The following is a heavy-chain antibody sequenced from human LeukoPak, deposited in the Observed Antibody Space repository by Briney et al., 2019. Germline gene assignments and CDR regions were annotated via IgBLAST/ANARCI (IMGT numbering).Heavy chain of an antibody. CDR2: ISGSGSST. D-gene: IGHD1-26*01. J-gene: IGHJ4*02. CDR1: EFSFGGYA. V-gene: IGHV3-23*01. CDR3: AKSFRGYSGSYFDY. Sequence: GGSLRLSCATSEFSFGGYAMSWVRQAPGKGLEWVSAISGSGSSTYYADSVKGRFSISRDNSENTLYLQMNSLSAEDTAVYYCAKSFRGYSGSYFDYWGQGTLVTVSS.